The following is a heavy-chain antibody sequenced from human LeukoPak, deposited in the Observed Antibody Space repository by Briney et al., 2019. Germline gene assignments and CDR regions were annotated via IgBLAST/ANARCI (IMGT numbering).Heavy chain of an antibody. CDR1: EFSVGSNY. J-gene: IGHJ6*04. Sequence: GGSLRLSCAASEFSVGSNYMNWVRQAPGKGLEWVSYISSSGCTIYYADSVKGRFTISRDNAKNSLYLQMNSLRAEDTAVYYCAELGITMIGGVWGKGTTVTISS. CDR3: AELGITMIGGV. D-gene: IGHD3-10*02. V-gene: IGHV3-48*03. CDR2: ISSSGCTI.